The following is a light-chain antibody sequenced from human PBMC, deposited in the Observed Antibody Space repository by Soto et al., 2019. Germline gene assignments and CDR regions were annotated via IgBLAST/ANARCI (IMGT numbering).Light chain of an antibody. V-gene: IGLV2-11*01. Sequence: QSVLTQPRSVSGSPGQSVTISCTGTSSDVGGYNYVSWYQQHPGKDPKLMIYDVSKRPSGVPDRFSGSKSGNTASLTISGLQAEDEADYYCCSYAGSYTFEVFGGGTKVTVL. CDR2: DVS. CDR3: CSYAGSYTFEV. CDR1: SSDVGGYNY. J-gene: IGLJ2*01.